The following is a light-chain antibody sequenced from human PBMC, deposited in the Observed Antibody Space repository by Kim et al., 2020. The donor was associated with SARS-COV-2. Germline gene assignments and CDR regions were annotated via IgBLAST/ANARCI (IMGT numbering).Light chain of an antibody. Sequence: GQSITISCTGTSSDVGSYNHVSWYQQHPGKAPKLMIYDVSKRPSGVSNRFSGSKSGNTASLTISGLQAEDEADYHCSSYTSSSTNVFGTGTKVTVL. J-gene: IGLJ1*01. V-gene: IGLV2-14*02. CDR1: SSDVGSYNH. CDR3: SSYTSSSTNV. CDR2: DVS.